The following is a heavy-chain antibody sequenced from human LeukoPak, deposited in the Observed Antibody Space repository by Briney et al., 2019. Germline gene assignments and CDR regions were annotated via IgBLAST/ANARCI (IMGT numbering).Heavy chain of an antibody. CDR1: GYTFTGYY. D-gene: IGHD2-15*01. V-gene: IGHV1-2*02. CDR2: INPNSGGT. CDR3: ARAIVVMVAATRGAFDY. Sequence: ASVKVSCKASGYTFTGYYMHWVRQAPGQGLEWMGWINPNSGGTNYAQKFQGRVTMTRDTSISTAYMELSRLRSDDTAVYYCARAIVVMVAATRGAFDYWGQGTLVTVSS. J-gene: IGHJ4*02.